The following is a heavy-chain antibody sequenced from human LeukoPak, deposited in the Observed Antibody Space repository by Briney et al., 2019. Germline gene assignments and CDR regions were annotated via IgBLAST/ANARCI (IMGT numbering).Heavy chain of an antibody. CDR1: GFTFSSYA. V-gene: IGHV3-23*01. CDR2: ISGSGGST. D-gene: IGHD1-26*01. J-gene: IGHJ4*02. CDR3: ARGYGGPFPIVGATHFDY. Sequence: GGSLRLSCAASGFTFSSYAMSWVRQAPGKGLEWVSAISGSGGSTYYADSVKGRFTISRDNSKNTLYLQMNSLRAEDTAVYYCARGYGGPFPIVGATHFDYWGQGTLVTVSS.